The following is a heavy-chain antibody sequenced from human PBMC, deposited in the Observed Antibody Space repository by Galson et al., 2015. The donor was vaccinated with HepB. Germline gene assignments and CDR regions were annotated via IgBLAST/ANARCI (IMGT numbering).Heavy chain of an antibody. CDR1: GFTFSSFS. CDR3: ARGWRRWLQLPWYFDL. J-gene: IGHJ2*01. V-gene: IGHV3-48*01. D-gene: IGHD5-24*01. Sequence: SLRLSCAASGFTFSSFSMNWVRQAPGKGLEWISHISSSSTSINYADSVKGRFTISRDNDKNSLYLQMNSLRAEDTAVYYSARGWRRWLQLPWYFDLWGRGTLVTVSS. CDR2: ISSSSTSI.